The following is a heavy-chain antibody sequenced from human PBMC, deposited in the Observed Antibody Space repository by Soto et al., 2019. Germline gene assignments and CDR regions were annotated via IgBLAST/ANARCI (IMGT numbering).Heavy chain of an antibody. J-gene: IGHJ6*04. CDR2: IVPFFKGT. V-gene: IGHV1-69*13. CDR1: GGAFSGHA. D-gene: IGHD3-22*01. Sequence: SVKVSCKASGGAFSGHAISWLRQAPGQGLEWMGQIVPFFKGTKYAQNFQGRVTITADDSTSTAYMDLSSLTSDDTAVYYCARDVPLNYYDSTYSYYCFDVWGEGTTVTVSS. CDR3: ARDVPLNYYDSTYSYYCFDV.